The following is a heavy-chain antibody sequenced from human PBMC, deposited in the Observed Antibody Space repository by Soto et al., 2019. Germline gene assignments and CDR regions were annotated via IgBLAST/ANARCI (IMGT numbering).Heavy chain of an antibody. V-gene: IGHV3-23*01. J-gene: IGHJ4*02. Sequence: HPGGSLRLSCAASGFTFRTHGMSWVRQAPGKGLEWVSSISAGVYNTYYADSVKGRITISRDNSKNTVYMQMKSLGAEDTAVYYCAKGTEYCGGDCNYLFDYWGQGTQVTVSS. CDR3: AKGTEYCGGDCNYLFDY. D-gene: IGHD2-21*02. CDR2: ISAGVYNT. CDR1: GFTFRTHG.